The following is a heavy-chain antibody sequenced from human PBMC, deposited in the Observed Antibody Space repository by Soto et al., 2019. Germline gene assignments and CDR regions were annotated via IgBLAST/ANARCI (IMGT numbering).Heavy chain of an antibody. CDR3: ASDRSVSGAGFLDN. D-gene: IGHD6-19*01. CDR2: IGPAGDT. Sequence: GGSLRLSCAASGFNFSRSDMHWVRQAPGKRLEWVSSIGPAGDTYYVGSVKGRFTISRENAKNTLYLQMNSPRAGGTAVYYCASDRSVSGAGFLDNWGQGTLVTVSS. J-gene: IGHJ4*02. CDR1: GFNFSRSD. V-gene: IGHV3-13*01.